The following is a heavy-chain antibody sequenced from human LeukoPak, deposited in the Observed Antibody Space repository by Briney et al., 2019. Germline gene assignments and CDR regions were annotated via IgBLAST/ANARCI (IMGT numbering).Heavy chain of an antibody. CDR2: ISGSGGST. CDR1: GFTFSSYA. D-gene: IGHD1-26*01. V-gene: IGHV3-23*01. J-gene: IGHJ4*02. CDR3: AKADYSGSYTYFDY. Sequence: QTGGSLRLSCAASGFTFSSYAMSWVRQAPGKGLEWVSAISGSGGSTYYADSVKGRFTISSDNSKNTLYLQMNSLRAEDTAVYYCAKADYSGSYTYFDYWGQGTLVTVSS.